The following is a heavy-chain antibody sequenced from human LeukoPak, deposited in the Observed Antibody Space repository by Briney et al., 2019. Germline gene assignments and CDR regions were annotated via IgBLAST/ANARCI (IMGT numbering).Heavy chain of an antibody. D-gene: IGHD2-15*01. CDR3: TTVRGYCSGGSCYEGFDY. J-gene: IGHJ4*02. Sequence: GGSLRLSCAASGFTFSSYEMNWVRQAPGKGLEWVSYISSSGSTIYYADSVKGRFTISRDNAKNSLYLQMNSLKTEDTAVYYCTTVRGYCSGGSCYEGFDYWGQGTLVTVSS. CDR2: ISSSGSTI. CDR1: GFTFSSYE. V-gene: IGHV3-48*03.